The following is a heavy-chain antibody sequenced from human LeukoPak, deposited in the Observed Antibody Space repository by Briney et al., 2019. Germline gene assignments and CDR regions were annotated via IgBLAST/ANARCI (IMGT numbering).Heavy chain of an antibody. J-gene: IGHJ4*02. V-gene: IGHV3-33*01. CDR3: ARGYCTNGVCYFDY. D-gene: IGHD2-8*01. CDR2: IWSDGSSK. Sequence: PGGSLRLSCAASGFTFSSYGMHWVRQAPGKGLEWVAVIWSDGSSKYYADSVKGRFTISRDNSKNTLYLQTNSMRAEDTAVYYCARGYCTNGVCYFDYWGQGTLVTVSS. CDR1: GFTFSSYG.